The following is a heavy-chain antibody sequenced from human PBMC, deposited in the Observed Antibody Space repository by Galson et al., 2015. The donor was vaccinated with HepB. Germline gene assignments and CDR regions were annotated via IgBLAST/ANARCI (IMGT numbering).Heavy chain of an antibody. Sequence: PALVKPTQTLTLTCTFSGFSLSTSGMCVSWIRQPPGKALEWLARIDWDDDKYYSTSLKTRLTISKDTSKNQVVLTMTNMDPVDTATYYCARGTYSSSWTDFDYWGQGTLVTVSS. CDR2: IDWDDDK. V-gene: IGHV2-70*11. J-gene: IGHJ4*02. D-gene: IGHD6-13*01. CDR1: GFSLSTSGMC. CDR3: ARGTYSSSWTDFDY.